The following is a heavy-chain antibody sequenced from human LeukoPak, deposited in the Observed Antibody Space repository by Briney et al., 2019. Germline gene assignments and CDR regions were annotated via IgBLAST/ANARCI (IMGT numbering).Heavy chain of an antibody. CDR1: GFTFDDYA. CDR2: ISWDGGST. D-gene: IGHD6-13*01. Sequence: PGGSLRLSCAASGFTFDDYAMHWVRQAPGKGLEWVSLISWDGGSTYYADSVKGRFTISRDNSKNSLYLQMNSLRTEDTALYYCAKGPGSSSLFDYWGQGTLVTVSS. J-gene: IGHJ4*02. CDR3: AKGPGSSSLFDY. V-gene: IGHV3-43*02.